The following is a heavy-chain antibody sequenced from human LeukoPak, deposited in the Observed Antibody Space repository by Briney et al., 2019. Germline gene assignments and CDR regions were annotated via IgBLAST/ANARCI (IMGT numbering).Heavy chain of an antibody. D-gene: IGHD4-17*01. CDR1: GGSISSSSYY. Sequence: SETLSLTCTVSGGSISSSSYYWGWIRQPPGKGLEWIGSIYYSGSTYYNPSLKSRVTISVDTSKNQFSLKLSSVTAADTAVYYCARELGGVTTTYYYYMDVWGKGTTVTVSS. V-gene: IGHV4-39*07. CDR2: IYYSGST. CDR3: ARELGGVTTTYYYYMDV. J-gene: IGHJ6*03.